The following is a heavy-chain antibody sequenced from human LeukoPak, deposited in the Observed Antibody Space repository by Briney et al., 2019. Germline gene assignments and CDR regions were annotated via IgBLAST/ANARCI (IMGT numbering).Heavy chain of an antibody. CDR2: IRSKAYGGTT. D-gene: IGHD6-13*01. Sequence: PGGSLRLSCAASGFTFSSYEMNWVRQAPGKGLEWVGFIRSKAYGGTTEYAASVKGRFTISRDDSKSIAYLQMNSLKTEDTAVYYCTDCSPWFCLNWGQGTLVTVSS. CDR1: GFTFSSYE. J-gene: IGHJ4*02. CDR3: TDCSPWFCLN. V-gene: IGHV3-49*04.